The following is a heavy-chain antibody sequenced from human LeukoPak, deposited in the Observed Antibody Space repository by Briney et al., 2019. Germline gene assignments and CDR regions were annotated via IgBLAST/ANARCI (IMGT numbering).Heavy chain of an antibody. CDR1: GGSISSYY. CDR2: IYTSGST. V-gene: IGHV4-4*09. Sequence: SETLSLTGTVSGGSISSYYWSWIRQPPGKGLEWIGYIYTSGSTNYNPSLKSRVTISVDTSKNQFSLKLSSVTAADTAVYYCARRGYASYSSSWTPFFDYWGQGTLVTVSS. CDR3: ARRGYASYSSSWTPFFDY. D-gene: IGHD6-13*01. J-gene: IGHJ4*02.